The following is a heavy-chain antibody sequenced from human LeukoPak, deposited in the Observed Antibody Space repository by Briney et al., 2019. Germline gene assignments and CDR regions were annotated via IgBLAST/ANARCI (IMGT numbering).Heavy chain of an antibody. CDR3: ARDWEHSRYN. D-gene: IGHD6-13*01. Sequence: GGSLRLSCAASGFTFTSSWMSWVRQAPGKGLEWVANINEPGTEQFYVDSVKGRFTLSRGNAKNSVHLLMNGLRVEDTAVYYCARDWEHSRYNWGQGTLVTVSS. CDR1: GFTFTSSW. CDR2: INEPGTEQ. J-gene: IGHJ4*02. V-gene: IGHV3-7*01.